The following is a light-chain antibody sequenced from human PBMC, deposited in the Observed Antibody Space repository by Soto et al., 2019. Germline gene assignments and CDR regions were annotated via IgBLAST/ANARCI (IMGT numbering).Light chain of an antibody. CDR1: QSVSSDY. Sequence: EIVLTQSPGTLSLSPGERATLSCRASQSVSSDYLAWFQQKPGQAPRLLIFDASNRDTGIPDRFSGSGSGTDFTLTISRLEPEDFAMYYCQQYGSSPGTFGQGTKVDIK. V-gene: IGKV3-20*01. J-gene: IGKJ1*01. CDR2: DAS. CDR3: QQYGSSPGT.